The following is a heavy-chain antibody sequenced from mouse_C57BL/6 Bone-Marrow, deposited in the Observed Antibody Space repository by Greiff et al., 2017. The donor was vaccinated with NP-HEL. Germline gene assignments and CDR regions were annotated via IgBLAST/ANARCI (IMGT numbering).Heavy chain of an antibody. D-gene: IGHD1-1*01. Sequence: QVQLQQSGAELVKPGASVKLSCKASGYTFTSYWMQWVKQRPGQGLEWIGEIDPSDSYTNYNQKFKGKATLTVDTSSSTAYMQLSSLTSEDSAVYYCARDYYGTPYYAMDYWGQGTSVTVSS. J-gene: IGHJ4*01. V-gene: IGHV1-50*01. CDR2: IDPSDSYT. CDR3: ARDYYGTPYYAMDY. CDR1: GYTFTSYW.